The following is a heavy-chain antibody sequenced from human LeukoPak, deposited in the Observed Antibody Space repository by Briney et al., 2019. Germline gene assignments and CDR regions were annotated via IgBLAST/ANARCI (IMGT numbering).Heavy chain of an antibody. CDR3: ARDQGEDIVVVPAARDGYFDY. V-gene: IGHV3-23*01. CDR1: GFTFSSYA. CDR2: ISGSGGST. D-gene: IGHD2-2*01. J-gene: IGHJ4*02. Sequence: GGSLRLSCAASGFTFSSYAMSWVRQAPGKGLEWVSAISGSGGSTYYADSVKGRFTISRDNSKNTLYLQMNSLRAEDTAVYYCARDQGEDIVVVPAARDGYFDYWGQGTLVTVSS.